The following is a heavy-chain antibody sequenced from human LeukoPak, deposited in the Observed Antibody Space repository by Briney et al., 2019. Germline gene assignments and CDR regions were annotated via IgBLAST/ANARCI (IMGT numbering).Heavy chain of an antibody. V-gene: IGHV1-58*01. Sequence: SVKVSCTASVFTVTTSAVQWVRQARGQRPEWIGWVVVGSGDTNFAQKFKERVTITCDMSTTTVYLDLSSLTSEDTAVYYCAAVGADIPVDFWGQGTLVTVSS. J-gene: IGHJ4*02. CDR2: VVVGSGDT. D-gene: IGHD2-2*02. CDR1: VFTVTTSA. CDR3: AAVGADIPVDF.